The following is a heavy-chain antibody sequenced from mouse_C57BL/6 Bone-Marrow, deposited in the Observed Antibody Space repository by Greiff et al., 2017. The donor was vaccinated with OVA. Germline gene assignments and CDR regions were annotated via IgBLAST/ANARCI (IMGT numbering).Heavy chain of an antibody. CDR1: GFSLTSYG. D-gene: IGHD1-1*01. V-gene: IGHV2-4*01. J-gene: IGHJ1*03. Sequence: QVQLKESGPGLVQPSQRLSITCTVSGFSLTSYGVHWVRQPPGKGLEWLGVIWSGVSTDYNAAFISRLSISKDNSKSQVFFKMSSLQADDTAIYYCAITYGSSYGYFDVWGTGTTVTVSS. CDR2: IWSGVST. CDR3: AITYGSSYGYFDV.